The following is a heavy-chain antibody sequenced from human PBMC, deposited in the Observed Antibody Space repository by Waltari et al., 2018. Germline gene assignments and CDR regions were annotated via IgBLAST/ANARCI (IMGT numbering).Heavy chain of an antibody. V-gene: IGHV3-7*01. D-gene: IGHD6-19*01. CDR1: GSSFIRFW. J-gene: IGHJ4*02. Sequence: VQLVESGGGLVQPGGSLRLSWAASGSSFIRFWMTWVRQAPGKGMEWVTNIKQDGSEEYDVDSVKGRVTISKDNAKNSLHRQMNSLRAEDTAVYFCARERRGQSGWYYFDFWGQGSLVTVSS. CDR2: IKQDGSEE. CDR3: ARERRGQSGWYYFDF.